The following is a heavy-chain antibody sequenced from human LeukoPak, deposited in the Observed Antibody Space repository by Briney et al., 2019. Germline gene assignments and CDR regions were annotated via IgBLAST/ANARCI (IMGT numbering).Heavy chain of an antibody. Sequence: SETLSLTCTVSGGSISSYYWSWIRQPPGKGLEWIGYIYYSGSTNYNPSLKSRVTISVDTSKNQFSLKLSSVTAADTAVYYCARHSIAAAAEWGAFYIWGQGTIVTVSS. D-gene: IGHD6-13*01. CDR1: GGSISSYY. V-gene: IGHV4-59*08. CDR3: ARHSIAAAAEWGAFYI. CDR2: IYYSGST. J-gene: IGHJ3*02.